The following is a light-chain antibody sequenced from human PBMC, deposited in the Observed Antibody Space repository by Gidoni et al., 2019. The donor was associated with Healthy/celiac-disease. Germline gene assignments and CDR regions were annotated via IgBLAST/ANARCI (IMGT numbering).Light chain of an antibody. CDR1: QSISSY. CDR3: QKSYSTTRT. Sequence: DIQMTHSPSSLSASVGDRVTLTCRASQSISSYLNWYQQKPGKAPKLLIYAASSLKSGVPSRFSGSGSGTDCTLTIRSLQPEDVATDYCQKSYSTTRTFGQGTRLEIK. V-gene: IGKV1-39*01. J-gene: IGKJ5*01. CDR2: AAS.